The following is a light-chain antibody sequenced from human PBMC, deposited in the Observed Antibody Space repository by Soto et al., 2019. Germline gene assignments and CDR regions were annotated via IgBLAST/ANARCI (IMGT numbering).Light chain of an antibody. V-gene: IGKV3-15*01. CDR2: DAS. J-gene: IGKJ1*01. CDR3: QQYNKWPRT. CDR1: QTVVTH. Sequence: EVVMTQSPVTLSLSPGDRATVSCRASQTVVTHLAWFQQKPGQPPRLLIYDASATATGIPARFSGSGSGTEFTLTISSLQSEDLAVYYCQQYNKWPRTFGQGTKVE.